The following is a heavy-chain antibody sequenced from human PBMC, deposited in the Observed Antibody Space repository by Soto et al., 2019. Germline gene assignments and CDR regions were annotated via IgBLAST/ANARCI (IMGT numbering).Heavy chain of an antibody. CDR3: ASEKGGFDI. CDR2: IAPTVGST. D-gene: IGHD2-15*01. V-gene: IGHV1-46*01. CDR1: GNIFTSHY. Sequence: ASVKVSCKASGNIFTSHYMHWIRQAPGQGLEWMGFIAPTVGSTTYAQKFQGRFTMTRGTPSTSVYMELSSLVSEDTAMYYCASEKGGFDIWGQGTVVTVSS. J-gene: IGHJ3*02.